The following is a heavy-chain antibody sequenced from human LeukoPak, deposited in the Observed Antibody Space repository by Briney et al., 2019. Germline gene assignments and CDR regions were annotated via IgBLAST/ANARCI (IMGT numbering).Heavy chain of an antibody. CDR3: ARDIRVRGWGFDY. Sequence: EASVKVSCKASGYTFTDYYMHWVRQAPGQGLEWMGIINPSGGSTSYAQKFQGRVTMTRDMSTSTVYMELSSLRSEDTAVYYCARDIRVRGWGFDYWGQGTLVTVSS. CDR2: INPSGGST. CDR1: GYTFTDYY. V-gene: IGHV1-46*01. J-gene: IGHJ4*02. D-gene: IGHD3-10*01.